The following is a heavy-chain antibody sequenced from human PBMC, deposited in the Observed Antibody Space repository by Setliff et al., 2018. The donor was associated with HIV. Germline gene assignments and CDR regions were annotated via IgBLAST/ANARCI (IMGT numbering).Heavy chain of an antibody. CDR2: IIPIFGTA. D-gene: IGHD3-22*01. CDR3: ARETAIVVVGSDAFDI. V-gene: IGHV1-69*05. CDR1: GGTFSSYA. Sequence: ASVKVSCKASGGTFSSYAISGVRQAPGQGLEWMGGIIPIFGTANYAQKFQGRVTITTDESTSTAYMELSSLRSEDTAVYYCARETAIVVVGSDAFDIWGQGTMVTVSS. J-gene: IGHJ3*02.